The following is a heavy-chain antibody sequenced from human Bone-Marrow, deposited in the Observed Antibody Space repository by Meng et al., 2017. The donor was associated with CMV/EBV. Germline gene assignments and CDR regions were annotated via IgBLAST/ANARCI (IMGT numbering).Heavy chain of an antibody. Sequence: GESLKISCAASGFTFSSYDMHWVRQATGKGLEWVSAIGTAGDTYYPGSVKGRFTISRDNSKNTLYLQRNSLRAEDTAVYYCAKDQPYYDSSGYYRDEGAFDMWGQGTMVNVSS. CDR1: GFTFSSYD. CDR2: IGTAGDT. D-gene: IGHD3-22*01. V-gene: IGHV3-13*01. CDR3: AKDQPYYDSSGYYRDEGAFDM. J-gene: IGHJ3*02.